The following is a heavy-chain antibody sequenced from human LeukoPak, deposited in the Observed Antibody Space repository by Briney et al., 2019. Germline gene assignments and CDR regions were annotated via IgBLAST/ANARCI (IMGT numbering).Heavy chain of an antibody. CDR2: ISAYNGNT. J-gene: IGHJ4*02. CDR1: GYIFTSYG. Sequence: GASVKVSCEASGYIFTSYGISWVRQAPGQGLEWMGWISAYNGNTNYAQKLQGRITLTTDTSTSTAYMELRSLRSDDTAIYYCARLNFGSEDYWGQGTLVTVSS. V-gene: IGHV1-18*01. D-gene: IGHD3-10*01. CDR3: ARLNFGSEDY.